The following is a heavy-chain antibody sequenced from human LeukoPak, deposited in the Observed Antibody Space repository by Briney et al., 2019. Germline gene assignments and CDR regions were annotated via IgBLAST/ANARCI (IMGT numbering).Heavy chain of an antibody. Sequence: PGGSLRLSCAASGFTFSDYHMSWIRQAPGKGLEWVSYISLSSTYTNYADSVKGRFTISRDNAKNLLYLQMNSLRAEDTAVYYCARARDSSWDYWGQGTLVTVSS. V-gene: IGHV3-11*06. J-gene: IGHJ4*02. CDR1: GFTFSDYH. CDR3: ARARDSSWDY. D-gene: IGHD6-13*01. CDR2: ISLSSTYT.